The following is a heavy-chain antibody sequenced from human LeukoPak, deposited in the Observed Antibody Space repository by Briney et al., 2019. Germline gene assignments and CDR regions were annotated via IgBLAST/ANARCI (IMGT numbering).Heavy chain of an antibody. CDR1: GFTFSSYA. Sequence: GGSLRLSCAASGFTFSSYAMSWVRQAPGKGLEWVSAISGSGGSTYYADSVKGRFTISRDNSKNTLYLQMNSLRAEDTAVYYCAQDVSGYYYTGAFDIWGQGTMVTVSS. CDR2: ISGSGGST. CDR3: AQDVSGYYYTGAFDI. D-gene: IGHD3-22*01. V-gene: IGHV3-23*01. J-gene: IGHJ3*02.